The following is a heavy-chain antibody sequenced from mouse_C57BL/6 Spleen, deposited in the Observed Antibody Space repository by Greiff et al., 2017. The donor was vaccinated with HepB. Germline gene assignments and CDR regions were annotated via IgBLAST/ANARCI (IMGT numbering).Heavy chain of an antibody. J-gene: IGHJ2*01. Sequence: EQPGAELVKPGASVKMSCKASGYTFTSYWITWVKQRPGQGLEWIGDIYPGSGSTNYNEKFKSKATLTVDTSSSTAYMQLSSLTSEDSAVYYCARSWSYYFDYWGQGTTLTVSS. CDR3: ARSWSYYFDY. CDR2: IYPGSGST. D-gene: IGHD1-1*02. CDR1: GYTFTSYW. V-gene: IGHV1-55*01.